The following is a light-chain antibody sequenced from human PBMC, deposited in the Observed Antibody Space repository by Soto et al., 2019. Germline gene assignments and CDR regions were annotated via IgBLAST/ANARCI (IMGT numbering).Light chain of an antibody. CDR1: NSDIGGYNY. CDR3: SSYTSRGTLGV. V-gene: IGLV2-14*03. CDR2: DVS. Sequence: QSVLTQPASVSGSPGQSITISCTGTNSDIGGYNYVSWYQQHPGKAPKLMIYDVSNRPSGVSYRFSGSKSGNTASLTISGLQAEDEADYYCSSYTSRGTLGVFGGGTQLTVL. J-gene: IGLJ2*01.